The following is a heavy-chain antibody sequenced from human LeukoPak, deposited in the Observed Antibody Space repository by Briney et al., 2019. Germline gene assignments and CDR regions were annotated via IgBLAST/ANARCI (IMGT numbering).Heavy chain of an antibody. Sequence: GGSLRLSCAASGFTFSSYSMNWVRQAPGKGLEWVSSISSSSSYIYYADSVKGRFTIFRDNAKNSLYLQMNSLRAEDTVVYYCAREGGDYGDYDTDAFDIWGQGTMVTVSS. D-gene: IGHD4-17*01. CDR2: ISSSSSYI. J-gene: IGHJ3*02. V-gene: IGHV3-21*01. CDR3: AREGGDYGDYDTDAFDI. CDR1: GFTFSSYS.